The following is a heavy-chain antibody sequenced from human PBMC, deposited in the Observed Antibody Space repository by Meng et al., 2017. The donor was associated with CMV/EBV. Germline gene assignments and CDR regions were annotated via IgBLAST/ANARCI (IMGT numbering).Heavy chain of an antibody. CDR2: IIPIVGTA. D-gene: IGHD3-3*01. V-gene: IGHV1-69*05. J-gene: IGHJ4*02. Sequence: KAAGGTGSRKAISRERQDPGQERGWKGGIIPIVGTANNAQKFQDRVRITTDESTSRAYMELSSLRSEDTAVYYCARDFWSGYCDYWGQGTLVTVS. CDR1: GGTGSRKA. CDR3: ARDFWSGYCDY.